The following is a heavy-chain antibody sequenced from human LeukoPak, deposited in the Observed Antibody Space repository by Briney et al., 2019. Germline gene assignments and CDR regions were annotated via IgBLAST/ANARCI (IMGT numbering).Heavy chain of an antibody. V-gene: IGHV1-2*02. CDR1: GYTFTSYY. D-gene: IGHD5-18*01. CDR2: INPDTGGA. CDR3: ARGEGLWFDY. J-gene: IGHJ4*02. Sequence: ASVKVSCKASGYTFTSYYIHWVRQAPGQGLEWVGLINPDTGGAKYAQKFQGRVTMTRDTAIRTAYMELSRLTSDDTAVYFCARGEGLWFDYWGQGTLVTVSS.